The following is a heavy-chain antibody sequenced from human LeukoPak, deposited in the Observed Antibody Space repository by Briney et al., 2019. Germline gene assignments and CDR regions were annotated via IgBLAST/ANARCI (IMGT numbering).Heavy chain of an antibody. CDR3: ARVSALARGATGQPAFDI. Sequence: GASVKVSCKASGYTFTGYYMHWVRQAPGQGLEWMGRINPNSGGTNYAQKFQGRVTMTRDTSISTAYMELSRLRSDDTAVYYCARVSALARGATGQPAFDIWGQGTMVTVSS. CDR1: GYTFTGYY. D-gene: IGHD1-14*01. V-gene: IGHV1-2*06. J-gene: IGHJ3*02. CDR2: INPNSGGT.